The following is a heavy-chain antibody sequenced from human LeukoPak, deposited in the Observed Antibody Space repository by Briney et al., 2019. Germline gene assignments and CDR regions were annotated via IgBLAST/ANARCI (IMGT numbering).Heavy chain of an antibody. CDR2: IYWNDDK. CDR1: GFSLSTSGVG. V-gene: IGHV2-5*01. D-gene: IGHD4-17*01. Sequence: SGPTLVKPTQTLTLTCTFSGFSLSTSGVGVGWTRQPPGKALEWLALIYWNDDKRYSPSLKSRLTITKDTSKNQVVLTMTNMDPVDTATYYCAHRPAYGDYLGWFDPWGQGTLVTVSS. J-gene: IGHJ5*02. CDR3: AHRPAYGDYLGWFDP.